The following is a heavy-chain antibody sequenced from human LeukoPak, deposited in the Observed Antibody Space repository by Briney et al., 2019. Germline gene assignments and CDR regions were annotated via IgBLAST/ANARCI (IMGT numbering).Heavy chain of an antibody. CDR3: ARVSLSSGVPFDY. CDR2: IYYSGST. J-gene: IGHJ4*02. CDR1: GGSISSYY. V-gene: IGHV4-59*01. D-gene: IGHD3-10*01. Sequence: SETLFLTCTVSGGSISSYYWSWIRQPPGKGLEWIGYIYYSGSTNYNPSLKSRVTISVDTSKNQFSLRLSSVTAADTAVYYCARVSLSSGVPFDYWGQGTLVTVSS.